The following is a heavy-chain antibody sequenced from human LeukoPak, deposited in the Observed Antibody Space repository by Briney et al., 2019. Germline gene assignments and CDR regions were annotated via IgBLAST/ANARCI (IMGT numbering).Heavy chain of an antibody. D-gene: IGHD2-15*01. CDR2: IWYDGSNR. CDR1: GFTFSTYG. J-gene: IGHJ4*02. CDR3: ARDRLEYCSGGTCSLPHY. V-gene: IGHV3-33*01. Sequence: GGSLRLSCAASGFTFSTYGLHWVRQAPGKGLEWVAVIWYDGSNRYYADSVKGRFTISRDNSKITVYLQMNSLRAEDAAVYYCARDRLEYCSGGTCSLPHYWGQGTLVTVSS.